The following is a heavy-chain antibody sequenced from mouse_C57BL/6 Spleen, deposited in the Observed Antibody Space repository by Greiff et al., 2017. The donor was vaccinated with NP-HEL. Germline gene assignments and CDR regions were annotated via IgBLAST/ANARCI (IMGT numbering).Heavy chain of an antibody. CDR3: ARVPYYYVSSYGYFDV. CDR2: IYPRDGST. Sequence: QVQLQQSGPELVKPGASVKLSCKASGYTFTSYDINWVKQRPGQGLEWIGWIYPRDGSTKYNEKFKGKATLTVDTSSSTAYMELHSLTSEDSAVYFCARVPYYYVSSYGYFDVWGTGTTVTVSS. V-gene: IGHV1-85*01. J-gene: IGHJ1*03. CDR1: GYTFTSYD. D-gene: IGHD1-1*01.